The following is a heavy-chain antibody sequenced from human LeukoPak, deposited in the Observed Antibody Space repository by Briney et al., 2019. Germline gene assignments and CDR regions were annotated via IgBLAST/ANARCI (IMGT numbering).Heavy chain of an antibody. CDR1: GGSISSSTYF. J-gene: IGHJ4*02. V-gene: IGHV4-39*07. CDR2: IYYTGGST. CDR3: ARYSSWGFDY. D-gene: IGHD6-13*01. Sequence: PSETLSLTCTVSGGSISSSTYFWGWIRQPPGKGLEWIGTIYYTGGSTYYNPSLKSRVTISVDTSKNQSSLKLSSVTAADTAMYYCARYSSWGFDYWGQGTLVTVSS.